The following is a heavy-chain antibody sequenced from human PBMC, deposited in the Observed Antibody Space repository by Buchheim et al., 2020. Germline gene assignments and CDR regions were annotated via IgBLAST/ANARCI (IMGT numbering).Heavy chain of an antibody. CDR1: GFTFDDYV. J-gene: IGHJ6*02. CDR3: ARVISVARYYYYGMDV. Sequence: EVQLVESGGGVVRPGGSLRLSCVASGFTFDDYVMTWVRQGPGKGLEWVSGVHWNGGSTGYADSVEGRFTISSDNAKNSLYLQMNSLRAEDTALYYCARVISVARYYYYGMDVWGQGTT. CDR2: VHWNGGST. V-gene: IGHV3-20*04. D-gene: IGHD6-19*01.